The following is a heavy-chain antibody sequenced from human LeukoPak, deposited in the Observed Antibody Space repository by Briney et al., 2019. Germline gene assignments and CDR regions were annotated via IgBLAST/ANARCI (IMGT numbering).Heavy chain of an antibody. V-gene: IGHV3-30*18. CDR2: ISYDGSNK. J-gene: IGHJ4*02. D-gene: IGHD4-23*01. Sequence: QPGRSLRLSCAASGFTFSSYGMHWVRQAPGKGLEWVAVISYDGSNKYYADSVKGRFTISRDNSKNTLYLQMNSLRAEDTAVYYCAKDRWRSTSDYWGQGTLVTVSS. CDR3: AKDRWRSTSDY. CDR1: GFTFSSYG.